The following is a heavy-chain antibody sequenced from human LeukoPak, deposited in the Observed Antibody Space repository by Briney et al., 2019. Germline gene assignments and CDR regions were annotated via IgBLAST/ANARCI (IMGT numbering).Heavy chain of an antibody. D-gene: IGHD6-19*01. CDR1: GGSISSYY. Sequence: SETLSLTCTVSGGSISSYYWSWIRQPPGKRLEWIGYIYYSGSTNYNPSLKSRVTISVDTSKNQFSLKLSSVTAADTAVYYCARDSSGWYRWFDPWGQGTLVTVSS. V-gene: IGHV4-59*01. J-gene: IGHJ5*02. CDR3: ARDSSGWYRWFDP. CDR2: IYYSGST.